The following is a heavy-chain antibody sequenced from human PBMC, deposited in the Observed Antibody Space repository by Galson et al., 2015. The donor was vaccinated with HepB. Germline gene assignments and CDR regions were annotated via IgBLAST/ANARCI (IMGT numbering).Heavy chain of an antibody. CDR3: ARDVLAVAAPGIGLWPSYFDL. D-gene: IGHD6-19*01. CDR1: GGTFSSYA. CDR2: IIPICGRE. J-gene: IGHJ2*01. Sequence: SVKVSCKASGGTFSSYAISWVRQGPGQGVEWMGGIIPICGRENYAQKFQGRVTITADESTSTDYMELSSLRSEDTAVFYCARDVLAVAAPGIGLWPSYFDLWGRGTLFTLSS. V-gene: IGHV1-69*13.